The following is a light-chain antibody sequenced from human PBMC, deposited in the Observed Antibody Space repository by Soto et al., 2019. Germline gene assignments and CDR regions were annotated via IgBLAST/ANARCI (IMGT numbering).Light chain of an antibody. J-gene: IGLJ2*01. V-gene: IGLV2-8*01. Sequence: QSALTQPPSASGSPGQSVTITCSGTSSDVGEENYVSWYQQHPGKVPKLILYEVIKRPSGVPDRFAGSRSGNTSSLTVSGLQAEDEADYYCSSFAGSPVVFGGGTKLTVL. CDR2: EVI. CDR1: SSDVGEENY. CDR3: SSFAGSPVV.